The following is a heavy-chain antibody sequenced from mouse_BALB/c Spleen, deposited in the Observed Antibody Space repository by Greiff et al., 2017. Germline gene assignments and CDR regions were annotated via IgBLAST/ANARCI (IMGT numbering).Heavy chain of an antibody. D-gene: IGHD1-1*01. CDR2: ICPSDSYT. V-gene: IGHV1-69*02. CDR1: GYTFTSYW. Sequence: VQLQQPGAELVRPGASVKLSCKASGYTFTSYWINWVKQRPGQGLEWIGHICPSDSYTNYNQKFKDKATLTVDKTTSTAYMQLSSPTSEDSAVYYCTRSITSWYCDVWGAGTTVTVSS. J-gene: IGHJ1*01. CDR3: TRSITSWYCDV.